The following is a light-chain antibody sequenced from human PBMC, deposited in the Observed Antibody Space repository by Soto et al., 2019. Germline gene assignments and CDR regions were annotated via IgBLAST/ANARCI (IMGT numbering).Light chain of an antibody. CDR1: QSILYSSNNKNY. Sequence: DIVMTQSPDSLAVSLGERATINCKSSQSILYSSNNKNYLTWYQQKPGQPPKLLIYWASTRESGVPDRFSGSGSGTDFTLTTTSLQPDDSATYYCQQYSTYWTFGLGTKVDIK. CDR2: WAS. CDR3: QQYSTYWT. V-gene: IGKV4-1*01. J-gene: IGKJ1*01.